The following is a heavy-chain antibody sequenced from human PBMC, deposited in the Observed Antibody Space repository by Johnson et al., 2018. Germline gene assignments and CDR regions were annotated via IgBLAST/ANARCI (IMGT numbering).Heavy chain of an antibody. V-gene: IGHV3-23*01. CDR3: AKSPSGTYSFAYVDY. CDR1: GFTFSSYA. Sequence: VQSGGSLRLSCAASGFTFSSYAMNWVRQAPGKGLERVSAIHASDGSSYYADSVTGRFPISRDNFRNTLFLQMNSLRAEDTAVYYCAKSPSGTYSFAYVDYGGRGALVTVSA. J-gene: IGHJ4*02. D-gene: IGHD1-26*01. CDR2: IHASDGSS.